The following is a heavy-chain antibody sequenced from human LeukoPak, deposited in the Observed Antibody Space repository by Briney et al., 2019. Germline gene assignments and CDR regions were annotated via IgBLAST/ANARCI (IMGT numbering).Heavy chain of an antibody. CDR2: INHSGST. J-gene: IGHJ4*02. V-gene: IGHV4-34*01. CDR1: GGSFSGYY. D-gene: IGHD6-25*01. CDR3: ARLDKGIKAAHFDY. Sequence: SETLSLTCAVYGGSFSGYYWSWIRQPPGKGLEWIGEINHSGSTNYNPSLKSRVTISVDTSKSHFSLKLSSVTAADTAIYYCARLDKGIKAAHFDYWGQGTLVTVSS.